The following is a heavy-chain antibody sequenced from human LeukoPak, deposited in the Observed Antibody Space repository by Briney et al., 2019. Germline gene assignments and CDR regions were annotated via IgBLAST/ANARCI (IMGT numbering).Heavy chain of an antibody. D-gene: IGHD3-10*01. J-gene: IGHJ4*02. Sequence: ASVKVSCKASGGTFSNYVITWVRQAPGQGLEWMGGIHSIFGTANYAQKVQGRVTVTADESTSTAYMELSSLRSEDTAVYYCARASYYYGSGIGGLLYDYWGQGTLVTVSS. V-gene: IGHV1-69*13. CDR1: GGTFSNYV. CDR3: ARASYYYGSGIGGLLYDY. CDR2: IHSIFGTA.